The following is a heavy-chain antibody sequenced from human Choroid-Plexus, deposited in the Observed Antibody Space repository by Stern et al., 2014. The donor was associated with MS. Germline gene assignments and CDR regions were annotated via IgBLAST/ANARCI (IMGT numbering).Heavy chain of an antibody. CDR3: AKDRQYLTYFFDH. CDR1: GFTFGSCA. CDR2: RTYGGSNK. V-gene: IGHV3-30*18. J-gene: IGHJ5*02. Sequence: QLVQSGGGVVQPGRPLRLSCVASGFTFGSCAMHWVRQAPGKGLEWVAWRTYGGSNKDYADSVKGRFTISSDNSQNPLYMQMSSLRPEDTSVYYCAKDRQYLTYFFDHWGQGSLVTVSS. D-gene: IGHD2/OR15-2a*01.